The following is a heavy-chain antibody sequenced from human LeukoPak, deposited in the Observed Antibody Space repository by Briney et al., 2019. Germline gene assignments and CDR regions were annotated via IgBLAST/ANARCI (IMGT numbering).Heavy chain of an antibody. Sequence: GRSLRLSCAASGFTFSSYAMDWVRQAPGKGLEWVAVISYDGSNKYYADSVKGRFTISRDNSKNTLYLQMNSLRAEDTAVYYCARDQERSGALDYWGQGTLVTVSS. V-gene: IGHV3-30-3*01. J-gene: IGHJ4*02. CDR2: ISYDGSNK. CDR1: GFTFSSYA. CDR3: ARDQERSGALDY. D-gene: IGHD1-26*01.